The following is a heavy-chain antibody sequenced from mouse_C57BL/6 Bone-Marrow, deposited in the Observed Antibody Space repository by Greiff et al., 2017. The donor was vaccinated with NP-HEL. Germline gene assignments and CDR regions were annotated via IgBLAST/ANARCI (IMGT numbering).Heavy chain of an antibody. Sequence: QVHVKQSGAELARPGASVKLSCKASGYTFTSYGISWVKQRTGQGLEWIGEIYPRSGNTYYNEKFKGKATLTADKSSSTAYMELRSLTSEDSAVYFCARPDSNYDAMDYWGQGTSVTVSS. J-gene: IGHJ4*01. V-gene: IGHV1-81*01. D-gene: IGHD2-5*01. CDR3: ARPDSNYDAMDY. CDR2: IYPRSGNT. CDR1: GYTFTSYG.